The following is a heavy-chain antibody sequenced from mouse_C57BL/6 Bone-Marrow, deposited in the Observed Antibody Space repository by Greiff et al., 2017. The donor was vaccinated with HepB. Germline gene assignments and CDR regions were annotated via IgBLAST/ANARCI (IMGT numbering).Heavy chain of an antibody. CDR1: GYTFTDYE. J-gene: IGHJ3*01. CDR2: IDPETGGT. V-gene: IGHV1-15*01. CDR3: TRHDYGSSYDVAY. D-gene: IGHD1-1*01. Sequence: VKVVESGAELVRPGASVTLSCKASGYTFTDYEMHWVKQTPVHGLEWIGAIDPETGGTAYNQKFKGKAILTADKSSSTAYMELRSLTSEDSAVYYCTRHDYGSSYDVAYWGQGTLVTVSA.